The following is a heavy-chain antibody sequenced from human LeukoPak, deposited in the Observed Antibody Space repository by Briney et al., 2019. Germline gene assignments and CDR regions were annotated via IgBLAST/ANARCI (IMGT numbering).Heavy chain of an antibody. CDR3: ARSVGRSGYFDY. Sequence: ASVKVPCKASGYTFTGYYMHWVRQAPGQGLEWMGWINPNSGGTNYAQKFQGRVTMTRDTSISTAYMELSGLRSDDTAVYYCARSVGRSGYFDYWGQGTLVTVSS. CDR1: GYTFTGYY. D-gene: IGHD3-3*01. CDR2: INPNSGGT. V-gene: IGHV1-2*02. J-gene: IGHJ4*02.